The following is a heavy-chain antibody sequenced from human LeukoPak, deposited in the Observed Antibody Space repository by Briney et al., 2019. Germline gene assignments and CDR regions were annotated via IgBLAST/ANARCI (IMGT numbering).Heavy chain of an antibody. CDR3: ARDLYAGGNFNWFDP. D-gene: IGHD4-23*01. J-gene: IGHJ5*02. CDR1: GGSISSGGYY. Sequence: PSETLSLTCTVSGGSISSGGYYWSWIRQPPGKGLEWIGYIYHSGSTYYNPSLKSRVTISVDRSKNQFSLKLSSVTAADTAVYYCARDLYAGGNFNWFDPWGQGTLVTVSS. CDR2: IYHSGST. V-gene: IGHV4-30-2*01.